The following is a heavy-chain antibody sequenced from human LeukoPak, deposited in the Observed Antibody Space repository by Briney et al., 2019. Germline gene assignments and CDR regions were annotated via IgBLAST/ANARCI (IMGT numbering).Heavy chain of an antibody. J-gene: IGHJ3*02. CDR1: GYRFSNYW. V-gene: IGHV5-51*01. D-gene: IGHD4/OR15-4a*01. CDR2: IYPGDSDT. CDR3: ARLTMRGLVADI. Sequence: GESLKISCMGSGYRFSNYWIAWVRQMPGKGLEWMGIIYPGDSDTRYSPSFQGQVTTSADKSISTAYLQWSSLKASDTAMYYCARLTMRGLVADIWGQGTMVTVSS.